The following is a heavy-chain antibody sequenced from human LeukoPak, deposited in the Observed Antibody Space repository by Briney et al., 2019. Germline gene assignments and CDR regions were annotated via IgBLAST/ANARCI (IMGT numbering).Heavy chain of an antibody. J-gene: IGHJ4*02. CDR3: ARDTIRNYCTSTRCYVVS. CDR1: GFTFSSYA. D-gene: IGHD2-2*01. CDR2: ISGSGSST. V-gene: IGHV3-23*01. Sequence: GGSLRLSCAASGFTFSSYAMSWVRQAPGKGLEWVSAISGSGSSTYYADSVKGRFTISRDNSKSTLYLQMNSLRAEDTAVYYSARDTIRNYCTSTRCYVVSWGQGTLVTVSS.